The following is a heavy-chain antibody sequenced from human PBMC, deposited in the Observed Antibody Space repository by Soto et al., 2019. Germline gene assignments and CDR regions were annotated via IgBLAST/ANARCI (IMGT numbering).Heavy chain of an antibody. CDR1: GGSISTVDYW. V-gene: IGHV4-30-4*01. CDR2: IYDGGRP. CDR3: ARGPSGDKVDS. J-gene: IGHJ4*02. Sequence: QVQLQESGPGLVKPSQTLSLTCTVSGGSISTVDYWWSWIRQSPDMGLEWIGHIYDGGRPYNNPSLERRVTLSVDTYNSQLSLTLSSVSAADTAVYYCARGPSGDKVDSWGQGTLVTVSS. D-gene: IGHD7-27*01.